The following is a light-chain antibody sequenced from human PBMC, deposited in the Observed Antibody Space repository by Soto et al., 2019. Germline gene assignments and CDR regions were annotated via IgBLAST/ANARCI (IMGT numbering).Light chain of an antibody. CDR3: QQYNNWWT. J-gene: IGKJ1*01. CDR1: PSVANF. V-gene: IGKV3-15*01. CDR2: GAS. Sequence: SPSVANFVAWYQQKPGQAPRLLIYGASTRATGISARFSGGGSGTEFTLTISSLQSEDFGVYYCQQYNNWWTFGQGTKVDIK.